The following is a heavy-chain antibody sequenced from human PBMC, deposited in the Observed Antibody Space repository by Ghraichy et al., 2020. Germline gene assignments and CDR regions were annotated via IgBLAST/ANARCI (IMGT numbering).Heavy chain of an antibody. D-gene: IGHD1-26*01. V-gene: IGHV1-69*02. J-gene: IGHJ3*02. Sequence: SVKVSCNVSGGSFSSFTLSWVRQAPGQGLEWLGRITPLAGLEHYAENFQGRVTITADTSTSTVYMDLSSLRSEDTAAYYCARGLSYSGRTSLVFDIWGQGTMVTVSS. CDR1: GGSFSSFT. CDR3: ARGLSYSGRTSLVFDI. CDR2: ITPLAGLE.